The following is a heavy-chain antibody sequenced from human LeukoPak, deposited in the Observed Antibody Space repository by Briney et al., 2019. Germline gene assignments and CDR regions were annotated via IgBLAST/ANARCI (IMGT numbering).Heavy chain of an antibody. J-gene: IGHJ4*02. D-gene: IGHD6-19*01. CDR2: INHSGST. Sequence: PSETLSLTCAVYGGSFSGYYWSWIRQPPGKGLEWIGEINHSGSTNYDPSLKSRVTISVDTSKNQFPLKLSSVTAADTAVYYCARGQWPSNYWGQGTLVTVSS. CDR1: GGSFSGYY. V-gene: IGHV4-34*01. CDR3: ARGQWPSNY.